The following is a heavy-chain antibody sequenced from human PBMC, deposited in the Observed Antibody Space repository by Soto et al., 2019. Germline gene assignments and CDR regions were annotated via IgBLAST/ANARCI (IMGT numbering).Heavy chain of an antibody. J-gene: IGHJ4*02. Sequence: QVQLVQSGAEVKKPGASVKVSCKASGYTFTSYGITWVRQAPGQGLEWMGWISAYNGNTNYAQKLQGRVTMTTDTAASTAYMELRSLRSDDTAVYYCARDLRTEMRGFGVVTPIDYWGQGTLVTVSS. CDR2: ISAYNGNT. CDR1: GYTFTSYG. CDR3: ARDLRTEMRGFGVVTPIDY. V-gene: IGHV1-18*04. D-gene: IGHD3-3*01.